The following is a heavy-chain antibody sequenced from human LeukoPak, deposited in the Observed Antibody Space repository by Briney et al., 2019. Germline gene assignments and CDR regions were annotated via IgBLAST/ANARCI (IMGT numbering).Heavy chain of an antibody. J-gene: IGHJ4*02. Sequence: PGGSLRLSCAAAGFIFGDYYMSWIRQAPGKGLEWVSYISSSSNTIYYADSVKGRFTISRDNAKNSLYLQMNSLRAEDTAVYYCARERGYTYGAAFDYWGQGTLVTVSS. CDR1: GFIFGDYY. CDR3: ARERGYTYGAAFDY. D-gene: IGHD5-18*01. V-gene: IGHV3-11*01. CDR2: ISSSSNTI.